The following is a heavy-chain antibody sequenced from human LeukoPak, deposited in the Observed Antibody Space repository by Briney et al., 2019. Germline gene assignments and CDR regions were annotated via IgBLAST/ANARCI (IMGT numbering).Heavy chain of an antibody. CDR1: GFTVSSNY. CDR2: IYSGGST. Sequence: PGRSLRLSCAASGFTVSSNYMSWVRQAPGKGLEWVSVIYSGGSTYYADSVKGRFTISRDNSKNTLYLQMNSLRAEDTAVYYCARDQLWLDAFDIWGQGTMVTVSS. V-gene: IGHV3-66*01. CDR3: ARDQLWLDAFDI. D-gene: IGHD1-1*01. J-gene: IGHJ3*02.